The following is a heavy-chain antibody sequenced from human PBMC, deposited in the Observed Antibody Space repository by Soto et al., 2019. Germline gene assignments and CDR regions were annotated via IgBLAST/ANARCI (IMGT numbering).Heavy chain of an antibody. D-gene: IGHD4-17*01. J-gene: IGHJ6*02. CDR3: ARDHYGDYERGKDV. CDR1: GFTFSSYG. Sequence: GGSLRLSCAASGFTFSSYGMHWVRQAPGKGLEWLAVIWYDGSNKYYADSVKGRFTISRDNSKNTLYLQMNSLRAEDTAADYCARDHYGDYERGKDVWGQGTTVTVSS. V-gene: IGHV3-33*01. CDR2: IWYDGSNK.